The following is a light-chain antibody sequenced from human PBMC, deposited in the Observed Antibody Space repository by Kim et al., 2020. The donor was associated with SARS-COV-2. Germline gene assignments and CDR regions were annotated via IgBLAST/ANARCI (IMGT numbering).Light chain of an antibody. J-gene: IGKJ5*01. V-gene: IGKV1-12*01. Sequence: ASVGDRVNITCRASQGISTWLAWYQQKPGKAPKLLIYPASTLETGVPSRFSGSGSGTDFTLTISNLQPEDFATYYCQQAASFPITFGQGTRLEIK. CDR2: PAS. CDR1: QGISTW. CDR3: QQAASFPIT.